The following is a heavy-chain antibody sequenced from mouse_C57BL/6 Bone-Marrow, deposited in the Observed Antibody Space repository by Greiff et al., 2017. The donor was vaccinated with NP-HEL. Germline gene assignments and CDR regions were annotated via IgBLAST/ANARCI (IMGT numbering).Heavy chain of an antibody. Sequence: VQGVESGPGLVAPSQSLSITCTVSGFSLTSYGVDWVRQSPGKGLEWLGVIWGVGSTNYNSALKSRLSISKDNSKSQAFLKMNSLQTDDTAMYYCASLFSNGYAMDYWGQGTSVTVSS. D-gene: IGHD2-5*01. CDR2: IWGVGST. CDR1: GFSLTSYG. J-gene: IGHJ4*01. V-gene: IGHV2-6*01. CDR3: ASLFSNGYAMDY.